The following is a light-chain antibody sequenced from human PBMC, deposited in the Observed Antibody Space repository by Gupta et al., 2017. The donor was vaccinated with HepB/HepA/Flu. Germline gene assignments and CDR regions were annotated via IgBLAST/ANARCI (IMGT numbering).Light chain of an antibody. CDR1: SSNVGRSL. CDR3: AAWDTILRLVA. V-gene: IGLV1-47*01. Sequence: QSVLTQPPSVSGTPWQRVTISCSVSSSNVGRSLVYWYQQFPGAAPRLLIYRDDQRHSGVPDRFSGSKSGSPASLAMSGLRSEDGANYYCAAWDTILRLVAFGGGTQLTVL. J-gene: IGLJ2*01. CDR2: RDD.